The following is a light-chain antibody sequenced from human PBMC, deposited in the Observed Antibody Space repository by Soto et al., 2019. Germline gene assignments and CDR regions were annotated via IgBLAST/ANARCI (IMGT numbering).Light chain of an antibody. J-gene: IGKJ5*01. CDR3: QQRNVWPPIT. V-gene: IGKV3-11*01. CDR1: QSIHTS. Sequence: VLTPSSAPPSLSPGERATPSCRASQSIHTSLAWYQQKSGKPPRLVIYDSTLRANGVPDRFGGSRSGTEFTLTINSLEPEDFAVYYCQQRNVWPPITFGQGTRLEIK. CDR2: DST.